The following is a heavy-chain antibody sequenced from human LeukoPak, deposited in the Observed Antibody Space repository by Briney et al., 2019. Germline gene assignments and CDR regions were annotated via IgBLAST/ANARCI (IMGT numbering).Heavy chain of an antibody. CDR1: GYTFTSYG. Sequence: ASVKVSCKASGYTFTSYGISWVRQAPGQGLEWMGWMNPNSGNTGYAQKFQGRVTMTRNTSISTAYMELSSLRSEDTAVYYCARVGYDSSGYSCPHWGQGTLVTVSS. J-gene: IGHJ4*02. D-gene: IGHD3-22*01. V-gene: IGHV1-8*02. CDR2: MNPNSGNT. CDR3: ARVGYDSSGYSCPH.